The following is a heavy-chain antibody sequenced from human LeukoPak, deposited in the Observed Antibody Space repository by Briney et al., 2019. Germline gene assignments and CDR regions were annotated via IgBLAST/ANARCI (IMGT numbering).Heavy chain of an antibody. D-gene: IGHD4-17*01. CDR2: IYPGDSDT. CDR3: ARHVNSYGDYESYFDY. Sequence: GESLKISCKGSGYSFTSYWIGWVRQMPGKGLEWMGIIYPGDSDTRYSPSFQGQVTISADKSISTAYLQWSSLKASDTAMYYCARHVNSYGDYESYFDYWGQGTLVTVSS. CDR1: GYSFTSYW. V-gene: IGHV5-51*01. J-gene: IGHJ4*02.